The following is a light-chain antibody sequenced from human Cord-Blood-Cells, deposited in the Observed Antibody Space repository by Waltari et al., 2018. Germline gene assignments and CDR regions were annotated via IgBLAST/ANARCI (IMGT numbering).Light chain of an antibody. Sequence: QSALTQPASVSGSPGQSITISCTGTSSDVGGYNYVSWYQQHPGKAPKLMIYEVSNRPLGVSKRFSGSKSGNTASLTISGLQAEDEADYYCSSYTSSSTWVFGGGTKLTVL. CDR3: SSYTSSSTWV. CDR2: EVS. V-gene: IGLV2-14*01. CDR1: SSDVGGYNY. J-gene: IGLJ3*02.